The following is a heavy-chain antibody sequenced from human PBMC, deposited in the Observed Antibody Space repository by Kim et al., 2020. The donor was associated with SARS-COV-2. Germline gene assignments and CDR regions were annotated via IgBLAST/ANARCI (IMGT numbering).Heavy chain of an antibody. CDR2: ITGGGDST. CDR1: GITFASHA. CDR3: AKENSTYYGAGHNYYGLDV. J-gene: IGHJ6*02. V-gene: IGHV3-23*01. D-gene: IGHD1-26*01. Sequence: GGSLRLSCAASGITFASHAMSWVRQAPGRGLEWVSAITGGGDSTYYAGSVKGRFTISRDNSKNTLFLQMNSLRAEDTALYYCAKENSTYYGAGHNYYGLDVWGQGTTVTVSS.